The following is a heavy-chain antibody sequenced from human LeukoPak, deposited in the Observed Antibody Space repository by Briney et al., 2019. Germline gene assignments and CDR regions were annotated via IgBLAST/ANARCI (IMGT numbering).Heavy chain of an antibody. CDR1: GFTFSNAW. CDR3: ATGGYYLDY. J-gene: IGHJ4*02. V-gene: IGHV3-15*01. D-gene: IGHD3-3*01. Sequence: GGSLRLSCAASGFTFSNAWMNWVHQAPGKGLDWVGRIKSKVDGETAEYAAPVKGRFTISRDDSKSTVYLQMNSLKIEDTAVYYCATGGYYLDYWGQGTLVTVSS. CDR2: IKSKVDGETA.